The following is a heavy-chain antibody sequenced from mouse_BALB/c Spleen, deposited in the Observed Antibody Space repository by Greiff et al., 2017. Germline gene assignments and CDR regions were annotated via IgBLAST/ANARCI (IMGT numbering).Heavy chain of an antibody. CDR3: ARDDTTVVGDWYFDV. CDR1: GFTFSDFY. J-gene: IGHJ1*01. V-gene: IGHV7-1*02. CDR2: SRNKANDYTT. Sequence: EVKLVESGGGLVQPGGSLRLSCATSGFTFSDFYMEWVRQPPGKRLEWIAASRNKANDYTTEYSASVKGRFIVSRDTSQSILYLQMNALRAEDTAIYYCARDDTTVVGDWYFDVWGAGTTVTVSS. D-gene: IGHD1-1*01.